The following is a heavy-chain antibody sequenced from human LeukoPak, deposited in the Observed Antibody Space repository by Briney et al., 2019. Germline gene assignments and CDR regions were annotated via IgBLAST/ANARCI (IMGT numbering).Heavy chain of an antibody. CDR2: ISGSGGST. D-gene: IGHD3-9*01. CDR3: ARGRSSFDWSLGAFDI. J-gene: IGHJ3*02. CDR1: GFTFSSYA. V-gene: IGHV3-23*01. Sequence: SGGSLRLSCAASGFTFSSYAMSWVRQAPGKGLEWVSAISGSGGSTYYADSVKGRFTISRDNSKNTLYLQMNSLRAEDTAVYYCARGRSSFDWSLGAFDIWGQGTMVTVSS.